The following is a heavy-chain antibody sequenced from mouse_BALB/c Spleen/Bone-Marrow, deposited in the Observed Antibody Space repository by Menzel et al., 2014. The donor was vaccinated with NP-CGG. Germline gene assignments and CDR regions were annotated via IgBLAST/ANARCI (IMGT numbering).Heavy chain of an antibody. D-gene: IGHD1-2*01. CDR1: GFNIKDTY. CDR3: ARYYYGYYFDY. CDR2: IDPANGNT. J-gene: IGHJ2*02. Sequence: VQLQQPGAELVKPGASVKLSCTASGFNIKDTYMHWVKQRPEQGLEWIGRIDPANGNTKYDPKFQGKATITADTSSNTAYLQLSSLTSEDTAVYYCARYYYGYYFDYWGQCTSLTVSS. V-gene: IGHV14-3*02.